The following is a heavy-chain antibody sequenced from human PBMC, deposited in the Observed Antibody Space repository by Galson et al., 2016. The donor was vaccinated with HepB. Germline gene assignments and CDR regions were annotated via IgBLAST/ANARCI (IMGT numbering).Heavy chain of an antibody. CDR3: ATVWLRELYSLSMDV. V-gene: IGHV3-48*02. CDR2: ISISSSTI. Sequence: SLRLSCAASGFNFRSYSMNWVRQAPGKGLEWLSYISISSSTIYYADSVKGRFTISRDNAKNSLYLQMNSLRDEGTAVYYCATVWLRELYSLSMDVWGQGTTVTVSS. J-gene: IGHJ6*02. CDR1: GFNFRSYS. D-gene: IGHD3-10*01.